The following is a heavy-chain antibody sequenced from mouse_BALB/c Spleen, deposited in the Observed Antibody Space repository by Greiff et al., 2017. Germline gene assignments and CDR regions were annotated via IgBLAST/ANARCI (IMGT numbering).Heavy chain of an antibody. D-gene: IGHD2-1*01. CDR2: INPSSGYT. CDR1: GYTFTSYT. CDR3: ARRGYGNYPFAY. Sequence: QVQLKQSAAELARPGASVKMSCKASGYTFTSYTMHWVKQRPGQGLEWIGYINPSSGYTEYNQKFKDKTTLTADKSSSTAYMQLSSLTSEDSAVYYCARRGYGNYPFAYWGQGTLVTVSA. V-gene: IGHV1-4*02. J-gene: IGHJ3*01.